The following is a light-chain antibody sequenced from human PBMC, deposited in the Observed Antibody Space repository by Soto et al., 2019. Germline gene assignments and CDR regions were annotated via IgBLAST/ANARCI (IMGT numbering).Light chain of an antibody. CDR2: DVS. CDR3: SSYTSSSTVHVV. CDR1: SSDVGGYNY. V-gene: IGLV2-14*01. Sequence: QSAPTQPASVSGSPGQSITISCTGTSSDVGGYNYVSWYQQHPGKAPKLMIYDVSNRPSGVSNRFSGSKSGNTASLTISGLQAEDEADYYCSSYTSSSTVHVVFGGGTQLTVL. J-gene: IGLJ2*01.